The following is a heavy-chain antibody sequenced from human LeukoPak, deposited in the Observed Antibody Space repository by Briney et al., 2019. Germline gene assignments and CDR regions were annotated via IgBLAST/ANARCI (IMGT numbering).Heavy chain of an antibody. D-gene: IGHD3-9*01. V-gene: IGHV3-23*01. Sequence: GGSLRLSCADSGFTFSSYAMSWVRQAPGEGLGWVSAIIGSGGRTYYADSVKGRFTISRDNSKNTLYLQMNSLRAEDTAVYYCAKGHLLRYFDWLPYFDYWGQGTLVTVSS. CDR1: GFTFSSYA. CDR3: AKGHLLRYFDWLPYFDY. J-gene: IGHJ4*02. CDR2: IIGSGGRT.